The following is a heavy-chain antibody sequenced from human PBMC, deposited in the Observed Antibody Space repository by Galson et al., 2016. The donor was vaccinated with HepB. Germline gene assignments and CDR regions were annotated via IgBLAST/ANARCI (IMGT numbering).Heavy chain of an antibody. V-gene: IGHV3-30*04. D-gene: IGHD3-3*01. CDR2: ISYDGGDE. CDR3: ARSYYDFWNGYGSFYYYGMDV. J-gene: IGHJ6*02. Sequence: SLRLSCAASGFPFSTYAMHWVRQAPGKGLEWVALISYDGGDEYYADSVKDRFTISRDNSKNTLYLQMDSLRTEDTAIYYCARSYYDFWNGYGSFYYYGMDVWGQGTTVTVSS. CDR1: GFPFSTYA.